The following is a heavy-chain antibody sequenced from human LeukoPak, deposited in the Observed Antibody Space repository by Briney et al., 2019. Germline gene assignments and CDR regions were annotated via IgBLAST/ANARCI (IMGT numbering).Heavy chain of an antibody. CDR1: GGSFSGYY. Sequence: SETLSLTCAVSGGSFSGYYWSWIRQPPGKGLEWIGEIDHTGSTHYNPSLKSRVTMSVDASKNQFSLKLTFVPAADMAVYYCARVRGLWFGVRNDSWGQGTLVTVSS. CDR3: ARVRGLWFGVRNDS. V-gene: IGHV4-34*01. J-gene: IGHJ4*02. D-gene: IGHD3-10*01. CDR2: IDHTGST.